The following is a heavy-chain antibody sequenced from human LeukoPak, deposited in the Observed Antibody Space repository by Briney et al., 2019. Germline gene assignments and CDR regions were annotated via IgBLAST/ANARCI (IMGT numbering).Heavy chain of an antibody. Sequence: SETLSLTCTVSGGSISSYYWSWIRQPPGKGLEWIGYIYYSGSTNYNPSLKSRVTISVDTSKNRFSLKLSSVTAADTAVYYCARVIRAAAGRGWFDPWGQGTLVTVSS. CDR1: GGSISSYY. CDR3: ARVIRAAAGRGWFDP. J-gene: IGHJ5*02. CDR2: IYYSGST. D-gene: IGHD6-13*01. V-gene: IGHV4-59*01.